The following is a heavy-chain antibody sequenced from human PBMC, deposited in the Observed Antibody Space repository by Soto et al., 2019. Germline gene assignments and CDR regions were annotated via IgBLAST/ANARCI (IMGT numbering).Heavy chain of an antibody. CDR3: AHTRRPGCSGGSCYGLFMDG. D-gene: IGHD2-15*01. CDR1: GFSLSTSGVG. J-gene: IGHJ6*03. Sequence: VSGPTLVNPTQTLTLTCTFSGFSLSTSGVGVGWIRQPPGKALEWLALIYWDDDKRYSPSLKSRLTITKDTSKNQVVLTMTNMDPVDTATYYCAHTRRPGCSGGSCYGLFMDGWGKGTTVTGSS. CDR2: IYWDDDK. V-gene: IGHV2-5*02.